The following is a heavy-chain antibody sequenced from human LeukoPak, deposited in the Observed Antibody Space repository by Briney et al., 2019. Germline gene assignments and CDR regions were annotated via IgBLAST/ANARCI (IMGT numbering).Heavy chain of an antibody. J-gene: IGHJ5*02. CDR3: ARDSGTTGEVKFDP. V-gene: IGHV4-4*07. CDR2: IYISGSGST. D-gene: IGHD3-10*01. Sequence: SETLSLTCTVSGGSISSYYWSWIRQPAGKGLEWIGRIYISGSGSTNYNPSLKSRVTMSVDTSKNQFSLKLSSVTAADTAVYYCARDSGTTGEVKFDPWGQGTLVTVSS. CDR1: GGSISSYY.